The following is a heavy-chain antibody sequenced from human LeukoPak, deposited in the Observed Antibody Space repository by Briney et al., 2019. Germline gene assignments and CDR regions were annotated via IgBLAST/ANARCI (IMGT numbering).Heavy chain of an antibody. CDR2: ISWDGGST. CDR1: GTTFSSYG. J-gene: IGHJ4*02. D-gene: IGHD3-22*01. Sequence: GGTLRLSCAASGTTFSSYGMSWVRQTPGKGLEWVSLISWDGGSTYYVKGRFTISRDNSKNSLYLQMNSLRAEDTALYYCAKVQKPYHDSSGYYSPLDYWGQGTLVTVSS. CDR3: AKVQKPYHDSSGYYSPLDY. V-gene: IGHV3-43D*03.